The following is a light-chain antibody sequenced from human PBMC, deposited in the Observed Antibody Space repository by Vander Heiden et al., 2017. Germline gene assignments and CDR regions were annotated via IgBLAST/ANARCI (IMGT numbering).Light chain of an antibody. CDR3: AAWEDSLNGPV. CDR1: SSHIGGKT. Sequence: QSVLTQPPSASGTPGQGVTITCSGHSSHIGGKTVNWYQQLPGPAPKPLMSNNNQRPSGVPARSSGSKSGTSASLAISGLQSDDEADYYCAAWEDSLNGPVFGGGTKLTVL. V-gene: IGLV1-44*01. CDR2: NNN. J-gene: IGLJ3*02.